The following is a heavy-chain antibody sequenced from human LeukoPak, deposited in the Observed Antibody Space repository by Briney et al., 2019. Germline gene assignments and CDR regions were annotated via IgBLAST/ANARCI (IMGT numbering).Heavy chain of an antibody. V-gene: IGHV3-7*01. J-gene: IGHJ5*01. CDR3: AKEGAYPILPYDS. Sequence: GGSVRLSCAASGFTFSSYWMNWLRQAPGKGLEWVANVKQDGSEKYYVDSVKGRFTIPRDNAKNSLYLQMNSLRAEDTAVYYCAKEGAYPILPYDSWGQGALVTVSS. D-gene: IGHD1-26*01. CDR2: VKQDGSEK. CDR1: GFTFSSYW.